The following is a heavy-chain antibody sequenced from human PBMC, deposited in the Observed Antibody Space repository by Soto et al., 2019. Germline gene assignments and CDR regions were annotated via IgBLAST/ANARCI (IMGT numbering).Heavy chain of an antibody. Sequence: ASVKVSCKVSGYTLTELSMHWVRQAPGKGLEWMGGFDPEDGETIYAQKFQGRVNMTEDTSTDTAYMELNSLRSEDTAVYYCATVGDDYGDYYYGMDVWGQGTTVTVSS. J-gene: IGHJ6*02. CDR2: FDPEDGET. CDR3: ATVGDDYGDYYYGMDV. CDR1: GYTLTELS. D-gene: IGHD4-17*01. V-gene: IGHV1-24*01.